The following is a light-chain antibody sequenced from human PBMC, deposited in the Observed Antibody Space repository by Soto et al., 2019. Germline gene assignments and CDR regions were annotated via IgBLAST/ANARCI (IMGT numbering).Light chain of an antibody. CDR1: QSITSSY. CDR3: QLYDSSSYT. CDR2: GAS. Sequence: EIVLTRSPGTLSLSPGERATVSCRASQSITSSYLAWYQQKPGQAPRLLIYGASRRATDIPDRFSGSGSGTDFTLTISRLEPEDFAVYYCQLYDSSSYTFGQGTK. J-gene: IGKJ2*01. V-gene: IGKV3-20*01.